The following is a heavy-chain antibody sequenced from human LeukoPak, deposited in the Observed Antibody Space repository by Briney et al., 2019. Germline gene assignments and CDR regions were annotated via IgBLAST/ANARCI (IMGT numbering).Heavy chain of an antibody. J-gene: IGHJ6*03. D-gene: IGHD6-6*01. CDR2: IKQDGSEK. CDR1: GFTFSSYW. V-gene: IGHV3-7*01. CDR3: ARVEQLVLLRYYYYYMDV. Sequence: GGSLRLSCAASGFTFSSYWMSWVRQAPGKGLEWVANIKQDGSEKYYVDSVKGRFTISRDNAKNSLYLQMNSLRAEDTAAYYCARVEQLVLLRYYYYYMDVWGKGTTVTVSS.